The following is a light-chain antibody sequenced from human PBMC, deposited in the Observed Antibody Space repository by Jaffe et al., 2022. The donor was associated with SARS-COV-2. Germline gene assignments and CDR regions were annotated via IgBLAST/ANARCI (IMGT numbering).Light chain of an antibody. CDR2: KAS. V-gene: IGKV1-5*03. J-gene: IGKJ4*01. CDR3: LQYNYFSLT. CDR1: QSISSW. Sequence: DIQMTQSPSTLSASVGDRVTITCRASQSISSWLAWYQQKPGKAPKLLMYKASTLQGGVPSRFSGSGSGTEFTLTISSLQPDDFATYYCLQYNYFSLTFGGGTKVEIK.